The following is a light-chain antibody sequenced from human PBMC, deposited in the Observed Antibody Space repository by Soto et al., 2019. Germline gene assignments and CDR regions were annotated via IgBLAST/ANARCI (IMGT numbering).Light chain of an antibody. J-gene: IGKJ1*01. CDR2: AAS. CDR3: QKYNSAPRT. CDR1: QGISTY. Sequence: DIQMTQSPSSLSASVGDRVTITCRASQGISTYLAWYQQKPGKVPKLLIYAASTLQSGVPSRFSGRGSGTDFTLTISSLQPEDVATYYCQKYNSAPRTFGQGTKVEI. V-gene: IGKV1-27*01.